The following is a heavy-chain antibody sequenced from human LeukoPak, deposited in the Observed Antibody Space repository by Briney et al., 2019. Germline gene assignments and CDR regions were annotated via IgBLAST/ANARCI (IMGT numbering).Heavy chain of an antibody. J-gene: IGHJ4*02. Sequence: GGSLRLSCAASGFTFDDYAMHWVRQAPGKGLEWVSGISWNSGSIGYADSVKGRFTIFRDNAKNSLYLQMNSLRAEDTALYYCAKGRAGELLFRGQGTLVTVSS. CDR1: GFTFDDYA. CDR3: AKGRAGELLF. V-gene: IGHV3-9*01. D-gene: IGHD3-10*01. CDR2: ISWNSGSI.